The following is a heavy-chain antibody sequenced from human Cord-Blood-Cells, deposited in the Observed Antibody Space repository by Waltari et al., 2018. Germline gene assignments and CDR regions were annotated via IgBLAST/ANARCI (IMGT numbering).Heavy chain of an antibody. CDR2: INHSGST. D-gene: IGHD3-3*01. J-gene: IGHJ4*02. V-gene: IGHV4-34*01. CDR3: ARGLSYYDFWSGYYYFDY. Sequence: QVQLQQWGAGRLKPSETLSLTCAVYGGSFSGYYWSWIRQPPGQGLEWIGEINHSGSTNYNPSLKSRVTISVDTSKNQFSLKLSSVTAADTAVYYCARGLSYYDFWSGYYYFDYWGQGTLVTVSS. CDR1: GGSFSGYY.